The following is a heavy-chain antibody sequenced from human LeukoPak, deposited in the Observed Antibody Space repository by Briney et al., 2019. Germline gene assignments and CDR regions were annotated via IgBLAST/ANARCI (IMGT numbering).Heavy chain of an antibody. J-gene: IGHJ6*03. Sequence: PSETLSLTCTVSGGSISSSSYYWGWIRQPPGKGLEWIGSIYYSGSTYYNPSLKSRVTISVDTSKNQFSLKLSSVTAADTAVYYCARGHTANTGYYYYYMDVWGKGTTVTVSS. D-gene: IGHD5-18*01. V-gene: IGHV4-39*07. CDR2: IYYSGST. CDR1: GGSISSSSYY. CDR3: ARGHTANTGYYYYYMDV.